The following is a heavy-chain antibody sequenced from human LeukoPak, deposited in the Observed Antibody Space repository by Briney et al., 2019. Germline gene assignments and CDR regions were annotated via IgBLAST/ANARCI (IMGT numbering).Heavy chain of an antibody. Sequence: SETLSLTCTVSGGSISSYYWSWIRQPPGKGLEWIGYIYYSGSTNYNPSLQSRVTISVDTSKNQFSLKLSSVTAADTAVYYCARQDYYDSSGYPFDYWGQGTLVTVSS. V-gene: IGHV4-59*08. CDR3: ARQDYYDSSGYPFDY. J-gene: IGHJ4*02. CDR1: GGSISSYY. CDR2: IYYSGST. D-gene: IGHD3-22*01.